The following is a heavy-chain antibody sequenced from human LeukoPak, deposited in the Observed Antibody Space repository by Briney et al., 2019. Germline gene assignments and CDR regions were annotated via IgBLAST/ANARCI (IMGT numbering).Heavy chain of an antibody. D-gene: IGHD6-19*01. Sequence: PGGSLRLSCAVSGFTISTTEMSWGRQVPGKGPERVLVSYSGGTTCYADSVKGRFTISRAISTTTVDFQMNRRRVEGTAVYPCRGWLGSFDVWGQGTMVTVSS. J-gene: IGHJ3*01. V-gene: IGHV3-53*01. CDR1: GFTISTTE. CDR3: RGWLGSFDV. CDR2: SYSGGTT.